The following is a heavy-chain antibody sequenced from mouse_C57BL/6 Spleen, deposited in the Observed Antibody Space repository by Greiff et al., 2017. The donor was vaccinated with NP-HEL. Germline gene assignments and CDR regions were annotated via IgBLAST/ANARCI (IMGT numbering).Heavy chain of an antibody. J-gene: IGHJ3*01. CDR2: ISDGGSYT. CDR1: GFTFSSYA. CDR3: ARDWSY. Sequence: EVKLQESGGGLVKPGGSLKLSCAASGFTFSSYAMSWVRQTPEKRLEWVATISDGGSYTYYPDNVKGRFTISRDNAKNNLYLQMSHLKAEDTAMYYCARDWSYWGQGTLVTVSA. V-gene: IGHV5-4*01.